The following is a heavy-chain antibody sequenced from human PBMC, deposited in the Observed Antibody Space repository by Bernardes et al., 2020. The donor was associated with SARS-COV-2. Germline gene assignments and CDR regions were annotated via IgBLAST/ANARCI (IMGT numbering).Heavy chain of an antibody. CDR1: GFPFSSSA. Sequence: GGSLRLSCAASGFPFSSSAMTWVRQAPGKGLEWVSVISGSGSHTYYADSVKGRFTISRDNSKNTLYLQMNSLRAEDTAVYYCASPLTPSIWGQGTMVTVSS. CDR2: ISGSGSHT. CDR3: ASPLTPSI. V-gene: IGHV3-23*01. J-gene: IGHJ3*02.